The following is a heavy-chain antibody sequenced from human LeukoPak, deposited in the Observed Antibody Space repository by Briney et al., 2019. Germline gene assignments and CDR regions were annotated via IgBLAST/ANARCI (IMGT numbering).Heavy chain of an antibody. J-gene: IGHJ6*03. CDR1: GGSISSGGYY. Sequence: SETLSLTCTVSGGSISSGGYYWSWLRQHPGKGLEWIGYIYYSGSTYYNPSLKSRVTISVDTSKNQFSLKLSSVTAADTAVYYCARANSNSDYYMDVWGKGPRSPSP. CDR3: ARANSNSDYYMDV. V-gene: IGHV4-31*03. D-gene: IGHD4-11*01. CDR2: IYYSGST.